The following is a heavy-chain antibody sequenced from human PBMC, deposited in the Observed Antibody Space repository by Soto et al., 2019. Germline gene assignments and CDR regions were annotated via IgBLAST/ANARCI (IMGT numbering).Heavy chain of an antibody. V-gene: IGHV4-61*01. CDR1: GGSVSSGNYY. D-gene: IGHD1-26*01. CDR2: FYYSGIT. Sequence: QVQLQESGPGLLKPSETLSLTCTVSGGSVSSGNYYWSWIRQPPGKGLEWIGYFYYSGITNYNPSLKNRVTISVDTYKNQFSLNLSSVTAADTAVYYCAVPPPWEPRPFQHWGQGTLVTVSS. J-gene: IGHJ1*01. CDR3: AVPPPWEPRPFQH.